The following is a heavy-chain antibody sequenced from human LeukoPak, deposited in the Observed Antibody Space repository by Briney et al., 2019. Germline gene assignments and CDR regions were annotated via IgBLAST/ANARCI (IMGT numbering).Heavy chain of an antibody. CDR1: GYSFTSYW. CDR3: ASAVSHCSSTSCFFDY. J-gene: IGHJ4*02. D-gene: IGHD2-2*01. Sequence: GESLKISCKGSGYSFTSYWLGWVRQMPGKGLEWLVIIYPGDSDTRYSPSFQGQVTISADKSISTAYLQWSSLNASDTAMYYCASAVSHCSSTSCFFDYWGQGTLVTVSS. CDR2: IYPGDSDT. V-gene: IGHV5-51*01.